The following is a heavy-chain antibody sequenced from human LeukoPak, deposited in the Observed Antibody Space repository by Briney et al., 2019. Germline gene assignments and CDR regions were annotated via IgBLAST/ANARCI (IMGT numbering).Heavy chain of an antibody. D-gene: IGHD3-9*01. CDR2: FYSSGTT. CDR1: GGSISSYY. Sequence: SETLSLTCTVSGGSISSYYWSWIRQPAGKGLEWIGRFYSSGTTDFSPSLKSRVTMSVDTSKNQFSLKLRSVTAADTAVYYCAKTNYDILTGPFDYWGQGTLFIVSS. CDR3: AKTNYDILTGPFDY. V-gene: IGHV4-4*07. J-gene: IGHJ4*02.